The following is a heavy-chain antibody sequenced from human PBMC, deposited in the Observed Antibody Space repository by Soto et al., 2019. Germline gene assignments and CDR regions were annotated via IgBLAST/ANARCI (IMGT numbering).Heavy chain of an antibody. J-gene: IGHJ4*02. Sequence: ASVKVSCKASGYTFTSYGISWVRQAPGQGLEWMGWISAYNGNTNYAQKLQGRVTMTTDTSTSTAYMELRSLRSDDTAVYYCARDLAIFFFDFWSGYYAYWGQGTLVTVSS. CDR2: ISAYNGNT. D-gene: IGHD3-3*01. V-gene: IGHV1-18*01. CDR3: ARDLAIFFFDFWSGYYAY. CDR1: GYTFTSYG.